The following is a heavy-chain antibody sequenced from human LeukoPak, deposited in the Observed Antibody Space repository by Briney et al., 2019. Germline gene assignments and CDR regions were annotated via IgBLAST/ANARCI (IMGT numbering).Heavy chain of an antibody. CDR2: IYTSGST. D-gene: IGHD2-2*01. V-gene: IGHV4-61*02. CDR3: ARDVGSCYGFGCWFDP. Sequence: SETLSLTCTVSGGSISSTSYYWSWIRQPAGQGLEWIGRIYTSGSTDYNPSLKSRVTISVDTSKNEFSLKLTSVTAADTAVYYCARDVGSCYGFGCWFDPWGQGTLVTVSS. CDR1: GGSISSTSYY. J-gene: IGHJ5*02.